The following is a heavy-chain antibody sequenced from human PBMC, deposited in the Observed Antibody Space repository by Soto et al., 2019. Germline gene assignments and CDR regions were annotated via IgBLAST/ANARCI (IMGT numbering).Heavy chain of an antibody. D-gene: IGHD3-3*01. CDR2: ISYDGSTK. J-gene: IGHJ4*02. V-gene: IGHV3-30-3*01. CDR3: ARDQEYDFWSGLRYYFDY. CDR1: GFTFSSYA. Sequence: GGSLRLSCAASGFTFSSYAIHWVRRSPGKGLEWVAVISYDGSTKYYADSVKGRFTISRDNSKNTLYLQMNSLRPEDTAVYYCARDQEYDFWSGLRYYFDYWGQGTLVTVSS.